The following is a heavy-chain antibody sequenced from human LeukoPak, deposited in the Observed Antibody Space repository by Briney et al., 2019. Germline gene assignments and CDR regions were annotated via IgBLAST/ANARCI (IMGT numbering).Heavy chain of an antibody. CDR3: ARGLGTYWGKDFLNWFDP. D-gene: IGHD7-27*01. CDR2: INPSGGST. Sequence: ASVKVSCKASGGTFSSYAISWVRQAPGQGLEWMGIINPSGGSTSYAQKFQGRVTMTRDTSTSTVYMELTSLTSEDTAVYYCARGLGTYWGKDFLNWFDPWGQGTLVTVSS. V-gene: IGHV1-46*01. J-gene: IGHJ5*02. CDR1: GGTFSSYA.